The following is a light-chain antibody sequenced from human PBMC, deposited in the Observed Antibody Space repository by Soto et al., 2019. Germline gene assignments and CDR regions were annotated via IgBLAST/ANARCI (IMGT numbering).Light chain of an antibody. J-gene: IGKJ5*01. CDR1: QRISGY. Sequence: EIVLTQSPATLSLSPGEIATLSCSASQRISGYLGWYQQKPGQAPRLLIYGASTRATGIPDRFSGSGSGTDFTLTISRVEPEDFAVYYCQQYGRSLPITFGQGTRLEIK. CDR2: GAS. V-gene: IGKV3-20*01. CDR3: QQYGRSLPIT.